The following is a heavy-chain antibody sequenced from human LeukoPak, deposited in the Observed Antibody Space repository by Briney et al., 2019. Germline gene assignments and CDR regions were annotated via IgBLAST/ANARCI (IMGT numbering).Heavy chain of an antibody. CDR3: ARDKNPEWLTVVMYYFDY. Sequence: GASVTVSHMPSGYTFTSYYMQWVRQAPGQGLEWMAIINPNGGSTSYAQKFQGRDTMTRDTSTSTVYMELSGLRSEDTAVYYCARDKNPEWLTVVMYYFDYWGQGTLVTVSS. CDR1: GYTFTSYY. V-gene: IGHV1-46*01. CDR2: INPNGGST. D-gene: IGHD3-3*01. J-gene: IGHJ4*02.